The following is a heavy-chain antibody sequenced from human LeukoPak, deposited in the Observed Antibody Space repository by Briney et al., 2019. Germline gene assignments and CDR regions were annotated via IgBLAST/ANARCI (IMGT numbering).Heavy chain of an antibody. CDR2: ISSSSSYI. CDR3: AKRGVVIRAVLVVGFHKEAYYFDS. D-gene: IGHD2-15*01. J-gene: IGHJ4*02. V-gene: IGHV3-21*04. CDR1: GFTFSSYS. Sequence: PGGSLSLSCAASGFTFSSYSMNWVRQAPGKGLEWVSSISSSSSYIYYADSVKGRFTISRDNPKNTLYLQMNSLRSEDTAVYFCAKRGVVIRAVLVVGFHKEAYYFDSWGQGALVTVSS.